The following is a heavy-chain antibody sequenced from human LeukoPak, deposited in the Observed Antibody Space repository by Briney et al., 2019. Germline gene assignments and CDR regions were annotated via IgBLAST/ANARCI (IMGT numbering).Heavy chain of an antibody. CDR1: GGSISSGGYY. Sequence: SETLSLTCTVSGGSISSGGYYWSWIRQHPGKGLEWIGCIYYSGITHYNPSLKSRVSTSVDRSKNRFSLKLSSVTAADTAVYYCARADSGSYNWFDPWGQGTLVTVSS. CDR3: ARADSGSYNWFDP. CDR2: IYYSGIT. V-gene: IGHV4-31*03. D-gene: IGHD3-10*01. J-gene: IGHJ5*02.